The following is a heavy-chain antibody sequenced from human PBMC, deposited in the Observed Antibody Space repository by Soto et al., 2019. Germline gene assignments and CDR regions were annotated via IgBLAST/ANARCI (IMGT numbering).Heavy chain of an antibody. V-gene: IGHV4-34*01. CDR1: GGSFSGYY. CDR2: INHSGST. J-gene: IGHJ3*02. Sequence: SETLSLTCAVYGGSFSGYYWSWIRQPPGKGLEWIGEINHSGSTNYNPSLKSRVTISVDTSKNQFSLKLSSVTAADTAVYYCARRCRDGYNCDPSDIWRQGTMVTVSS. CDR3: ARRCRDGYNCDPSDI. D-gene: IGHD5-12*01.